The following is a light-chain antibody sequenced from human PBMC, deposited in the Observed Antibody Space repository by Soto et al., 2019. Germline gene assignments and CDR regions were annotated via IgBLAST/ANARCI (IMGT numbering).Light chain of an antibody. V-gene: IGKV3-20*01. CDR1: QNVDSNY. J-gene: IGKJ1*01. CDR2: GAS. Sequence: EIVLTRCPGTQSLSPGEGGTLACRVSQNVDSNYLAWYQQKPGQAPRIILFGASGRATGIPDRFSGSGSGTYFTLTMSRLESEDFAAYYCQQYGGASWMFGQGTKVDIK. CDR3: QQYGGASWM.